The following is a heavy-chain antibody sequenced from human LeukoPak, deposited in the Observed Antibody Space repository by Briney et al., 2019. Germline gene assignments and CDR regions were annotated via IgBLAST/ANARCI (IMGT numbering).Heavy chain of an antibody. Sequence: SETLSLTCTVSGGSISSGDYYWSWIRQPPGKGLEWIGYIYYSGSTYYNPSLKSRVTISVDTSKNRFSLKLSSVTAADTAVYYCAGGWIQPGAFDIWGQGTMVTVSS. J-gene: IGHJ3*02. CDR2: IYYSGST. D-gene: IGHD5-18*01. CDR3: AGGWIQPGAFDI. V-gene: IGHV4-30-4*01. CDR1: GGSISSGDYY.